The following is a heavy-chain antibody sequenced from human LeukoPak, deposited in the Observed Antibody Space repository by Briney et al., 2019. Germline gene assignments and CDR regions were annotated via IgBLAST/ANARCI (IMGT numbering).Heavy chain of an antibody. CDR2: IYPGDSDT. D-gene: IGHD6-13*01. CDR3: ARPKAGYSSSWNAFDI. Sequence: GESLKISCKGSGYSFTSYWIGWVRQMPGKGLEWMGIIYPGDSDTRYSPSFQGQVTISADKSISTAYLQWSSLKASDTAMYYCARPKAGYSSSWNAFDIWGRGTMVTVSS. J-gene: IGHJ3*02. CDR1: GYSFTSYW. V-gene: IGHV5-51*01.